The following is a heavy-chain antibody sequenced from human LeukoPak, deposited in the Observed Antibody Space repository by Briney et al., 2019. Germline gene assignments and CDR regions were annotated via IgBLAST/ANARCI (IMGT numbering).Heavy chain of an antibody. D-gene: IGHD5-24*01. CDR3: ARAREMGKQNALGY. CDR2: ISYDGSNK. V-gene: IGHV3-30*03. J-gene: IGHJ4*02. Sequence: GGSLRLSCAASGFTFSSYGMHWVRQAPGKGLEWVAVISYDGSNKYYADSVKGRFTISRDNSKNTLYLQMNSLRAEDTAVYYCARAREMGKQNALGYWGQGTLVTVSS. CDR1: GFTFSSYG.